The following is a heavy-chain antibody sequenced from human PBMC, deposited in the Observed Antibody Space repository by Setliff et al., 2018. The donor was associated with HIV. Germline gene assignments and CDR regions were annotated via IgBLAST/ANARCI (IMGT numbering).Heavy chain of an antibody. V-gene: IGHV5-51*01. CDR3: ARQRVVATTKLDAFDI. CDR1: GYTFTNYW. J-gene: IGHJ3*02. Sequence: PGESLKISCQASGYTFTNYWIGWVRQLPGKGLEWMGIFYPGDSDARYSPSFQGQITFSADKSVTTAYLQWSSLKASETAMYYCARQRVVATTKLDAFDIWGQGTMVTVSS. CDR2: FYPGDSDA. D-gene: IGHD2-15*01.